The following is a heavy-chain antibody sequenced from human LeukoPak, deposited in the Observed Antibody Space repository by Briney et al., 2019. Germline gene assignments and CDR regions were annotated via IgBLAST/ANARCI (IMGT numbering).Heavy chain of an antibody. CDR3: ARENYYDSSGPQPNAFDI. J-gene: IGHJ3*02. V-gene: IGHV3-53*01. Sequence: GGSLRLSCAASGFTVSSNYMSWVRQAPGKGLEWVSVIYSGGSTYYADSVKGRFTISRDNSKNTLYLQMNSLRAEDTAVYYCARENYYDSSGPQPNAFDIWGQGTMVTVSS. CDR2: IYSGGST. CDR1: GFTVSSNY. D-gene: IGHD3-22*01.